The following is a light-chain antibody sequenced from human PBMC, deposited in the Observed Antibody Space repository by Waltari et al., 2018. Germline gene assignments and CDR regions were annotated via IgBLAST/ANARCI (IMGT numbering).Light chain of an antibody. V-gene: IGLV3-1*01. CDR1: KLGDKY. J-gene: IGLJ3*02. CDR2: QDN. Sequence: SYELTQPPSVSVSPGQTATITCSGDKLGDKYVCWYQKKPGPSPVVVIYQDNNRPSGIPGRFSGSNSGNTSTLTISGTQPLDEADYYCQAWDSSTVVFGGGTKLTVL. CDR3: QAWDSSTVV.